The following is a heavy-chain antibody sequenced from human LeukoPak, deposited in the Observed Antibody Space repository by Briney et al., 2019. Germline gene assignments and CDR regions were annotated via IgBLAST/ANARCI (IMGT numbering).Heavy chain of an antibody. D-gene: IGHD2-2*01. CDR3: ATLYCSRTSCYVDY. V-gene: IGHV4-59*01. CDR1: GGSISSYY. CDR2: IYYSGST. J-gene: IGHJ4*02. Sequence: SETLSLTCTVSGGSISSYYWSWIRQPPGKGLEWIGYIYYSGSTNYNPSLKSRVTISVDTSKNQFSLKLRSVTAADTAVYYCATLYCSRTSCYVDYWAQGTLVTVSS.